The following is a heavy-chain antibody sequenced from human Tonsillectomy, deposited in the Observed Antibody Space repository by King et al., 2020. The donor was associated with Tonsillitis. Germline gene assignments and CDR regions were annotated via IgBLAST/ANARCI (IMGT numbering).Heavy chain of an antibody. CDR1: GFTFSSYA. J-gene: IGHJ4*02. D-gene: IGHD6-19*01. V-gene: IGHV3-30-3*01. Sequence: QVQLVESGGGVVQPGRSLRLSCAASGFTFSSYAMHWVRQAPGKGLEWVAVISYDGSNKYYADSVKGRFTISRDNSKNTLYLQMNSLRSDDTAVYYCARDPYSSGWLTVGYFDNWGQGTLVTVSS. CDR2: ISYDGSNK. CDR3: ARDPYSSGWLTVGYFDN.